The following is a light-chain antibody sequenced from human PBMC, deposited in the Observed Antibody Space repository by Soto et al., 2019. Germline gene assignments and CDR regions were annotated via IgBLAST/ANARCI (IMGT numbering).Light chain of an antibody. CDR2: EVS. J-gene: IGLJ1*01. CDR3: CSYAGSSTPLI. Sequence: QSALTQPASVSGSPGQWITISCTGTSSDFGSYNLVSWYQQHPGKAPKLMIYEVSKRPSGVSNRFSGSKSGNTASLTISGLQAEDEADYYCCSYAGSSTPLIFGTGTKVTVL. CDR1: SSDFGSYNL. V-gene: IGLV2-23*02.